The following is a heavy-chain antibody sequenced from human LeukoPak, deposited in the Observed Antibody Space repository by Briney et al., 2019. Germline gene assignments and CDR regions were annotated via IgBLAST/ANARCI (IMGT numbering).Heavy chain of an antibody. V-gene: IGHV3-30-3*01. CDR3: AGDASSSVGWFDP. D-gene: IGHD2-2*01. CDR1: GFTFSSYA. Sequence: GGSLRLSCAASGFTFSSYAMHWVRQAPGKGLEWVAVISYDGSNKYYADSVKGRFTISRDNSKNTLYLQMNSLRAEDTAVYYCAGDASSSVGWFDPWGQGTLVTVSS. CDR2: ISYDGSNK. J-gene: IGHJ5*02.